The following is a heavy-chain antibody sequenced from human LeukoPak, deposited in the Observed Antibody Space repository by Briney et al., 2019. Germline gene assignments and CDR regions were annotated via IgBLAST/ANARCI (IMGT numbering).Heavy chain of an antibody. Sequence: GRSLRLSCAASGFTFSSYAMHWVRQAPGKGLEWVAVISYDGSNKYYADSVKGRFTISRDNSKNTLYLQMNSLRAEDTAVYYCARGGAYCGGDCYLDYWGQGTLATVSS. D-gene: IGHD2-21*02. CDR3: ARGGAYCGGDCYLDY. V-gene: IGHV3-30*04. J-gene: IGHJ4*02. CDR2: ISYDGSNK. CDR1: GFTFSSYA.